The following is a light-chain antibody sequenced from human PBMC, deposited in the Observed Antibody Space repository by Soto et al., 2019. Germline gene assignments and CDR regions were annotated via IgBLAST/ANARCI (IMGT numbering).Light chain of an antibody. J-gene: IGLJ2*01. V-gene: IGLV2-14*03. Sequence: QSALTQPASVSGSPGQSITISCTGTSTDGGGYNYVSWYQQHPGKAPKLMIFDVSNRPSGASNRFSGSTSGNTAPLTISGIQAEDEADYYCSSYTSSSTVVVFGGGTKLTVL. CDR3: SSYTSSSTVVV. CDR2: DVS. CDR1: STDGGGYNY.